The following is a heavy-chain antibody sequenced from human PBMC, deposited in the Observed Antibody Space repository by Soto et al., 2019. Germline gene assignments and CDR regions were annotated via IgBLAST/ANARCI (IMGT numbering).Heavy chain of an antibody. J-gene: IGHJ6*02. V-gene: IGHV3-53*01. Sequence: GGSLRLSCAASGFTVSSNYMSWVRQAPGKGLEWVSVIYSGGSTYYADSVRGRFTISRDNSKNTLYLQMKSLRAEDTAVYYCAREPPATRQGMVVWGQGTTFTV. CDR1: GFTVSSNY. CDR3: AREPPATRQGMVV. CDR2: IYSGGST.